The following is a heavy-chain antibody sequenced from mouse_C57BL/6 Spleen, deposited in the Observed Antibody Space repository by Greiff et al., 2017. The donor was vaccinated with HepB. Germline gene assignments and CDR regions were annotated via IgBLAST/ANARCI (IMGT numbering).Heavy chain of an antibody. CDR2: INPSTGGT. CDR1: GYSFTGYY. D-gene: IGHD1-1*01. CDR3: ARGIFITTVVDY. Sequence: DVQLVESGPELVKPGASVKISCKASGYSFTGYYMNWVKQSPEKSLEWIGEINPSTGGTTYNQKFKAKATLTVDKSSSTAYMQLKSLTSEDSAVYYCARGIFITTVVDYWGQGTLVTVSA. J-gene: IGHJ3*01. V-gene: IGHV1-42*01.